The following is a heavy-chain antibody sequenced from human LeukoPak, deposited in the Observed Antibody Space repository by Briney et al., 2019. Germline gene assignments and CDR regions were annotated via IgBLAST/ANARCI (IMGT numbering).Heavy chain of an antibody. Sequence: GGSLRLSCAASGFTFSSYAMSWVRQAPGEGLEWVSAISGSGGSTYYADSVKGRFTISRDDSKNTLYLQMNSLRAEDTAVYYCAKARSPRSGITTRLDYWGQGTLVTVSS. CDR2: ISGSGGST. D-gene: IGHD1-26*01. CDR3: AKARSPRSGITTRLDY. CDR1: GFTFSSYA. J-gene: IGHJ4*02. V-gene: IGHV3-23*01.